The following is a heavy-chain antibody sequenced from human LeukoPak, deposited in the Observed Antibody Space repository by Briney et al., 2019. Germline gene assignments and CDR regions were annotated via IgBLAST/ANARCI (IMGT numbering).Heavy chain of an antibody. CDR3: ARGYDRNGYQSRGFDY. V-gene: IGHV4-61*02. CDR2: IYPSGDS. J-gene: IGHJ4*02. CDR1: GGSISRGSFY. Sequence: PSQTLSLICTVSGGSISRGSFYWGWIRQTAGKGLEWIGRIYPSGDSQYSTSMRSRATISLDPRNQCSLKLSSVTAADTAVYFCARGYDRNGYQSRGFDYWGQGALVNVSS. D-gene: IGHD3-22*01.